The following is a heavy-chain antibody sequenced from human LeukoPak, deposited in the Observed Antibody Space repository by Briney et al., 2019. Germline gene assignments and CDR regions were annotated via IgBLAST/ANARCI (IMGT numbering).Heavy chain of an antibody. D-gene: IGHD4-17*01. J-gene: IGHJ4*02. CDR1: GFTFSSYS. Sequence: GGSLRLSCAASGFTFSSYSMNWVRQAPGRGLEWISVIFIGGSTYYADSVKGRFTISRDNSKNTLYLQMNSLRAEDTAVYYCATTYGDYVYTFGQWGQGTLVTVSS. CDR2: IFIGGST. CDR3: ATTYGDYVYTFGQ. V-gene: IGHV3-53*01.